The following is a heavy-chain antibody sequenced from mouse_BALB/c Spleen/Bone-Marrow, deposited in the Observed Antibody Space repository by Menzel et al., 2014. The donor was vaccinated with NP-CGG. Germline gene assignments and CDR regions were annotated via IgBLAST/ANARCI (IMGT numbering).Heavy chain of an antibody. J-gene: IGHJ4*01. Sequence: DVKLVESEGGLVQPGGSLKLSCAASGFDFSRYWMSWVRQDPGKGLEWIGEINPDSSTINYTPSLKDKVIISRDNAKSTLYLQMSKVRSEDTALYYCARPNGSPYAMDYWGQGTSVTVSS. V-gene: IGHV4-1*02. D-gene: IGHD2-2*01. CDR2: INPDSSTI. CDR3: ARPNGSPYAMDY. CDR1: GFDFSRYW.